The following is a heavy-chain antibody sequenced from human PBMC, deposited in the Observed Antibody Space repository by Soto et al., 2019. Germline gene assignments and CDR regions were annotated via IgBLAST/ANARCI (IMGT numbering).Heavy chain of an antibody. J-gene: IGHJ4*02. D-gene: IGHD1-1*01. CDR3: ARTITGYFWAGAY. CDR1: GFTFNMYA. CDR2: IGGSGADT. V-gene: IGHV3-23*01. Sequence: VGSLRLSCAASGFTFNMYAMSWVRQAPGKGLEWVSGIGGSGADTFYADFVKGRFTISRDNSKNTLYLQMDSLRAEDTAIYYCARTITGYFWAGAYWGQGTLVTVSS.